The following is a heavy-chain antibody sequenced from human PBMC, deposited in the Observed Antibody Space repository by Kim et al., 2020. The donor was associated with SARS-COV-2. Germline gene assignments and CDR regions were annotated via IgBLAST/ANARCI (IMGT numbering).Heavy chain of an antibody. J-gene: IGHJ3*02. V-gene: IGHV1-8*01. D-gene: IGHD3-10*01. CDR1: GFTFTSYD. CDR2: MNPNSGNT. Sequence: ASVKVSCKASGFTFTSYDINWVRQATGQGLEWMGWMNPNSGNTGYAQKFQGRVTMTRNTSISTAYMELSSLRSEDTAVYYCARGVPYYYGSGSYIDAFDIWGQGTMVTVSS. CDR3: ARGVPYYYGSGSYIDAFDI.